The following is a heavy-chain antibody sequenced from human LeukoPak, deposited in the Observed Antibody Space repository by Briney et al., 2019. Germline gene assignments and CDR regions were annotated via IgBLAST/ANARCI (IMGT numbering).Heavy chain of an antibody. J-gene: IGHJ3*02. D-gene: IGHD1-26*01. CDR1: GFTFSSYS. CDR3: ARDRGELGRAFDI. V-gene: IGHV3-21*01. CDR2: ISSSSYI. Sequence: PGGSLRLSCAASGFTFSSYSMNWVRQAPGKGLEWVSSISSSSYIYYADSVKGRFTISRDNAKNSLYLQMNSPRAEDTAVYYCARDRGELGRAFDIWGQGTMVTVSS.